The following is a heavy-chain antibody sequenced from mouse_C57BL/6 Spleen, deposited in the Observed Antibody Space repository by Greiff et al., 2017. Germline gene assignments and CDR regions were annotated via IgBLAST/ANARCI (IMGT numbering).Heavy chain of an antibody. D-gene: IGHD2-2*01. V-gene: IGHV1-26*01. CDR2: INPNNGGT. J-gene: IGHJ1*03. CDR1: GYTFTDYY. Sequence: EVQLQQSGPELVKPGASVKISCKASGYTFTDYYMNWVKQSHGKSLEWIGDINPNNGGTSYNQKFKGKATLTVDKSSSTAYMELRSLTSEDSAVYYCARYGYPYWYFDVWGTGTTVTVSS. CDR3: ARYGYPYWYFDV.